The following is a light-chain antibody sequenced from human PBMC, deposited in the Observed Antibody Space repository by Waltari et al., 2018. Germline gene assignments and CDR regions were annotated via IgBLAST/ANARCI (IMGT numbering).Light chain of an antibody. Sequence: DIVMTQSPDSLAVSLGERATINCKSSQGVLYSSNNKNYLAWYQQKPGQPPKLPIYWASTRESGVPDRFSGSGSETDFTLPISSLQAEDVAVYYCQQYYSTPPTFGQGTKVEIK. V-gene: IGKV4-1*01. CDR3: QQYYSTPPT. CDR2: WAS. CDR1: QGVLYSSNNKNY. J-gene: IGKJ1*01.